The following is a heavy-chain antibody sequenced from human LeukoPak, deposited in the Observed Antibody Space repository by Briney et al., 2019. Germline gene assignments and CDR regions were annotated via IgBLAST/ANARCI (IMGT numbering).Heavy chain of an antibody. CDR2: IYHSGST. D-gene: IGHD3-10*01. J-gene: IGHJ3*02. CDR3: ARWRVRRVRAAFDI. CDR1: GYSISSGYY. V-gene: IGHV4-38-2*02. Sequence: KASETLSLTCTVSGYSISSGYYWGWIRQPPGKGLEWIGSIYHSGSTYYNPSLKSRVTISVDTSKNQFSLKLSSVTAADTAVYYCARWRVRRVRAAFDIWGQGTMVTVSS.